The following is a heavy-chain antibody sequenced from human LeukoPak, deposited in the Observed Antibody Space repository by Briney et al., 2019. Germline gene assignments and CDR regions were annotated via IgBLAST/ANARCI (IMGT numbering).Heavy chain of an antibody. J-gene: IGHJ3*02. D-gene: IGHD6-13*01. CDR2: IYPADSDM. CDR1: EYRFTSYW. Sequence: GESLKISCQGSEYRFTSYWIAWVRQMPGKGREWMGIIYPADSDMRYSPSFQGQVTMSVDKSISTAYLQWRSLKASDTAMYYCARVRSSWYTDAFDIWGHGTMVSV. CDR3: ARVRSSWYTDAFDI. V-gene: IGHV5-51*01.